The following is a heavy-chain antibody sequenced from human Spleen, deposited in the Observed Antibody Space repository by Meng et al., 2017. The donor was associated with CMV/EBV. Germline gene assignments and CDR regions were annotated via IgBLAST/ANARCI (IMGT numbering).Heavy chain of an antibody. Sequence: ASVKVSCKPSGHTFTDYYIHWVRQAPGQGLEWMGWINPSGGTNYAQKFQGRVTMTRDTSISTAYMELSRLRSDDTAVYYCARGPRIVAAGNIGYFQHWGQGTLVTVSS. V-gene: IGHV1-2*02. CDR2: INPSGGT. CDR3: ARGPRIVAAGNIGYFQH. J-gene: IGHJ1*01. D-gene: IGHD6-13*01. CDR1: GHTFTDYY.